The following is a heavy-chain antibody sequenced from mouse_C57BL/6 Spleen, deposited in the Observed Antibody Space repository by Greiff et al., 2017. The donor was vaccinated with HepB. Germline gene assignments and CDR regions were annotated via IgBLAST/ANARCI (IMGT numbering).Heavy chain of an antibody. CDR2: ILPGSGST. CDR3: ARETTARVGWYFDV. CDR1: GYTFTGYW. J-gene: IGHJ1*03. Sequence: VQLQQSGAELMKPGASVKLSCKATGYTFTGYWIEWVKQRPGHGLEWIGEILPGSGSTNYNEKFKGKATFTADTSSNKAYMQISSLPTEDSAIYYCARETTARVGWYFDVWGTGTTVTVSS. V-gene: IGHV1-9*01. D-gene: IGHD1-2*01.